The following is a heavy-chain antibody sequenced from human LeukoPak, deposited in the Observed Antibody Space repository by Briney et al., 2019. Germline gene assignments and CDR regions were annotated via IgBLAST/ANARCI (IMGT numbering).Heavy chain of an antibody. D-gene: IGHD4-23*01. CDR1: GFTFNMYT. J-gene: IGHJ4*02. CDR2: ISSSTAYI. CDR3: ARVDNYGGNPPDY. Sequence: GGSLRLSCAASGFTFNMYTMYWVRQAPGKGLEWVSSISSSTAYIYYADSVKGRFTIPRDNVKNSLSLQMNSLRAEDTAVYYCARVDNYGGNPPDYWGQGTLVTVSS. V-gene: IGHV3-21*01.